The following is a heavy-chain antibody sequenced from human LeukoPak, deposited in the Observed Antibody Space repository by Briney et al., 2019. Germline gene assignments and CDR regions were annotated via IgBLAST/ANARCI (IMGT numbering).Heavy chain of an antibody. D-gene: IGHD4-17*01. J-gene: IGHJ6*02. CDR1: GGTFSSYV. V-gene: IGHV1-69*04. CDR2: INPILGIT. CDR3: ARSIDYGDYEYYYGMDV. Sequence: SVKVSCKASGGTFSSYVVSWVRQAPGQRLEWMGRINPILGITKYAQKFQGRVTTTADKSTSTAYMELTSLRSEDTAVYYCARSIDYGDYEYYYGMDVWGQGTTVTVSS.